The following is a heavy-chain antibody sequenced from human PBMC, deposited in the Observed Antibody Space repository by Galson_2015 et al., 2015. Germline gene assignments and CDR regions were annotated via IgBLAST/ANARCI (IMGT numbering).Heavy chain of an antibody. Sequence: SLRLSCAASGFTFSGYAMSWVRQAPGKGLEWVSAISKSGRDTYYADSVKGRFTISRDNSKNTLYLQMNSLRAEDAAEYYCAQARISTNGLFDSWGQGTPVTVSS. V-gene: IGHV3-23*01. CDR3: AQARISTNGLFDS. CDR2: ISKSGRDT. J-gene: IGHJ5*01. D-gene: IGHD5-24*01. CDR1: GFTFSGYA.